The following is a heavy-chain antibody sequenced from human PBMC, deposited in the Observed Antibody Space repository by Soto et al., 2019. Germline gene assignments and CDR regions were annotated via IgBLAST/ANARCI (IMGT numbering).Heavy chain of an antibody. V-gene: IGHV3-30*19. D-gene: IGHD3-16*01. CDR2: TSYDGSDK. CDR1: GFTFRSYV. J-gene: IGHJ1*01. Sequence: QVQLVESGGGVVQPGTSLRVSCVGSGFTFRSYVIHWVRQAPGKGLEWVALTSYDGSDKYYGDSVRGRFTISRDNSRNTVDLKMDSLGLEDTALYYCARWGTTGGLDVWGQGTLVSVSS. CDR3: ARWGTTGGLDV.